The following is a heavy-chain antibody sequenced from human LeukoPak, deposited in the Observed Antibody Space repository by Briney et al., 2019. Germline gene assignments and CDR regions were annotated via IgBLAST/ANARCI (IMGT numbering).Heavy chain of an antibody. Sequence: GGSLRLSCAASGFTFDDYGMSWVRQVPGKGLEWVSSISSSSSYIYYADSVKGRFTISRDNAKNSLYLQMNSLRAEDTAVYYCARDQLLWFGELYCFDYWGQGTLVTVSS. CDR1: GFTFDDYG. CDR2: ISSSSSYI. J-gene: IGHJ4*02. D-gene: IGHD3-10*01. CDR3: ARDQLLWFGELYCFDY. V-gene: IGHV3-21*01.